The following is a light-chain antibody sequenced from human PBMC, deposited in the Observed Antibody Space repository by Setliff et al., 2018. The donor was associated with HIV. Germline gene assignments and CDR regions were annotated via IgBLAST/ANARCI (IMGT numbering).Light chain of an antibody. V-gene: IGLV2-14*01. Sequence: LTQPASVSGSPGQSITISCTGTSSDVGGYNYVSWYQQHPGKAPKLMIYEVSNRPSGVSNRFSGSKSGNTASLTVSGLQAEDEADYYCSSYTSSSTPYVFGTGTKVTVL. CDR1: SSDVGGYNY. CDR2: EVS. CDR3: SSYTSSSTPYV. J-gene: IGLJ1*01.